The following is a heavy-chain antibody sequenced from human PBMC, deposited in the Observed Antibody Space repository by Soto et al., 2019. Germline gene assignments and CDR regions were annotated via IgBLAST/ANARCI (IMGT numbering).Heavy chain of an antibody. CDR1: GGSFNSNA. J-gene: IGHJ4*02. D-gene: IGHD2-21*02. V-gene: IGHV1-69*01. CDR3: ARGMGAAWVTPLSH. CDR2: IIPIFTSA. Sequence: QVQLVQSGAEVKKPGSSVKVSCKASGGSFNSNAFSWVRQAPGQGLEWLGGIIPIFTSANYAQKFQGRVTITADESSSTIYMELSRLTPEDTAVYYCARGMGAAWVTPLSHWGQGTLVIVSS.